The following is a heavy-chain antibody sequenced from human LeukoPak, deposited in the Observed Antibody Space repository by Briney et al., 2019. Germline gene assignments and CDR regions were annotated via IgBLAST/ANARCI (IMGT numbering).Heavy chain of an antibody. D-gene: IGHD2-2*01. CDR2: ISGSSGST. V-gene: IGHV3-23*01. CDR3: AKEITVVLAPAGYMDV. J-gene: IGHJ6*03. Sequence: GGSLRLSCAASGFTFSSYAMSWVRQAPGKGLEWVSVISGSSGSTYYADSVKGRFTISRDNSKNTLYLQLNSLRAEDTAVYYCAKEITVVLAPAGYMDVWGKGTTVTVSS. CDR1: GFTFSSYA.